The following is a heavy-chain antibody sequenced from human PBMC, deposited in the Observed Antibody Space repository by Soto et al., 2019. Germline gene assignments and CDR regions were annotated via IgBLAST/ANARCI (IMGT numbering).Heavy chain of an antibody. Sequence: VQLVQSGAEVKKPGASVKVSCKASGYTFTNNAIHWVRQALGQRLAWLGWLKAGNSNREYSQKFQGRIIMPKDTSASTAYMELSSLISEDTAVYSCAGGYDFVWGSYRSDAFDIWGQGTMVNVSS. CDR1: GYTFTNNA. J-gene: IGHJ3*02. CDR3: AGGYDFVWGSYRSDAFDI. CDR2: LKAGNSNR. D-gene: IGHD3-16*02. V-gene: IGHV1-3*01.